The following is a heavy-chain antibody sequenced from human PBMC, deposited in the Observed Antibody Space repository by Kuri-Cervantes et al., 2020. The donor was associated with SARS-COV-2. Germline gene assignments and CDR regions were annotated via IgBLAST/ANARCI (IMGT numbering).Heavy chain of an antibody. CDR1: GGSFSSYY. CDR3: ARLSAVAGTFDY. J-gene: IGHJ4*02. V-gene: IGHV4-39*01. Sequence: GSLRLSCAVYGGSFSSYYWGWIRQPPGKGLEWIGSIYYSGSTYYNPSLKSRVTISVDTSKNQFSLKLSSVTAADTAVYYCARLSAVAGTFDYWGQGTLVTVSS. D-gene: IGHD6-19*01. CDR2: IYYSGST.